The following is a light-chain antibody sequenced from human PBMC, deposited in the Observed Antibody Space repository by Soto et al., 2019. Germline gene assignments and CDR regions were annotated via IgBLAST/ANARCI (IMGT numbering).Light chain of an antibody. CDR2: DAS. CDR3: KQYNNWPRT. Sequence: EIVLTQSPATLSLSPGERATLSCRASQSVSSYLAWYQQKPGQAPRLLIYDASNRATGIPARFSGSGSGTEFTLTISSLQSEDFAVYYCKQYNNWPRTFGQGTKVDIK. CDR1: QSVSSY. V-gene: IGKV3-11*01. J-gene: IGKJ1*01.